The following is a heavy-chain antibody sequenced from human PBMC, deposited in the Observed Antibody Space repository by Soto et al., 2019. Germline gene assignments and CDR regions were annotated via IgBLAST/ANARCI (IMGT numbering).Heavy chain of an antibody. Sequence: QVQLQQWGAGLLKPSETLSLTCAVYGGSFSGYYWSWIRQPPGKGLEWIGEINHSGSTNYHPSLKSRVTISVDTSKNQFSLKLSSVAAADTAVYYCARGSMTTVTDFDYWGQGTLVTVSS. CDR3: ARGSMTTVTDFDY. D-gene: IGHD4-17*01. CDR1: GGSFSGYY. J-gene: IGHJ4*02. V-gene: IGHV4-34*01. CDR2: INHSGST.